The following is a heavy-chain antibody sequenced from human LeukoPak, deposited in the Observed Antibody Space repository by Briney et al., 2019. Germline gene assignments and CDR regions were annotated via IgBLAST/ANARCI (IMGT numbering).Heavy chain of an antibody. D-gene: IGHD1-1*01. V-gene: IGHV3-15*01. CDR1: GFTFSNAF. J-gene: IGHJ4*02. Sequence: GGSLRLSCAASGFTFSNAFMNWVRQAPGSGLEWVGRIKSKTEGGTTHYAAPVKGRFIISRDDSKNTLYLQMTSLKTEDTAVYFCSRGDWNDGGIDYWGQGTLVTVSS. CDR3: SRGDWNDGGIDY. CDR2: IKSKTEGGTT.